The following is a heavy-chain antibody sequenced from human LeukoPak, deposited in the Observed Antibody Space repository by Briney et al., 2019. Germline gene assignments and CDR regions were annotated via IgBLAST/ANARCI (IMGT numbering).Heavy chain of an antibody. CDR1: GGTLSSYA. CDR2: IIPIFGTA. J-gene: IGHJ4*02. CDR3: ATALVPAAKAPFDY. Sequence: SVKVSCKASGGTLSSYAISWVRQAPGQGLEWMGGIIPIFGTANYAQKFQGRVTITADESTSTAYMELSSLRSEDTAVYYCATALVPAAKAPFDYWGQGTLVTVSS. V-gene: IGHV1-69*13. D-gene: IGHD2-2*01.